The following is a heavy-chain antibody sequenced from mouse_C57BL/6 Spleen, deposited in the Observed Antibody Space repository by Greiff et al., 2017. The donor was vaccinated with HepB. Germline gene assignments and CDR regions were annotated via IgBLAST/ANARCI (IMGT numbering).Heavy chain of an antibody. D-gene: IGHD4-1*01. CDR2: IYPGDGDT. Sequence: QVQLKQSGPELVKPGASVKISCKASGYAFSSSWMNWVKQRPGKGLEWIGRIYPGDGDTNYNGKFKGKATLTADKSSSTAYMQLSSLTSEDSAVYFCARGGRQNWGDYWGQGTTLTVSS. CDR3: ARGGRQNWGDY. J-gene: IGHJ2*01. V-gene: IGHV1-82*01. CDR1: GYAFSSSW.